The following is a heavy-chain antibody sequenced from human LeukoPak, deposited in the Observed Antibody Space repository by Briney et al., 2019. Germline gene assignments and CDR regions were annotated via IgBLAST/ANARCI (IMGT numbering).Heavy chain of an antibody. CDR1: GFTFSSYA. J-gene: IGHJ4*02. Sequence: GGSLRLSCAASGFTFSSYAMSWVRQAPGKGLEWVSAISGSGGSTYYADSVKGRFTISRDNSKNTLYLQMNSLRAEDTAVYYCAKDLGYCSSTSCKMPADFDYWGQGTLVTVSS. CDR3: AKDLGYCSSTSCKMPADFDY. V-gene: IGHV3-23*01. D-gene: IGHD2-2*01. CDR2: ISGSGGST.